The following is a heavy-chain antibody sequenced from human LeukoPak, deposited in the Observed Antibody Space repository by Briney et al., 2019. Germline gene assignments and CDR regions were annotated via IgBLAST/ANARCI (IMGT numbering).Heavy chain of an antibody. CDR1: GFTFKDYG. D-gene: IGHD1-26*01. CDR2: INWNGGGT. J-gene: IGHJ6*02. CDR3: AKHMRATDTYSFFGLDV. V-gene: IGHV3-9*01. Sequence: SLRLSCAATGFTFKDYGMQWVRQPPGKGLEWVSSINWNGGGTDYADSVKGRFTISRDNAKNSLYLQLSSLRPEDTALYYCAKHMRATDTYSFFGLDVWGQGTTVTVSS.